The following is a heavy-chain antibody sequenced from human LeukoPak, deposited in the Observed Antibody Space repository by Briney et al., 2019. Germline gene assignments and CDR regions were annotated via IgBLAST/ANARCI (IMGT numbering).Heavy chain of an antibody. CDR1: GFTFSSYW. D-gene: IGHD6-13*01. CDR3: ARDIVDSSSWYYFDY. Sequence: GGSLRLSCAASGFTFSSYWMSWVRQAPGKGLEWVANIKQDGSEKYYVDSVKGRFTISRDNAKNSLYLQMNSLRAEDTAVYYCARDIVDSSSWYYFDYWGQGTWSPSPQ. V-gene: IGHV3-7*01. CDR2: IKQDGSEK. J-gene: IGHJ4*02.